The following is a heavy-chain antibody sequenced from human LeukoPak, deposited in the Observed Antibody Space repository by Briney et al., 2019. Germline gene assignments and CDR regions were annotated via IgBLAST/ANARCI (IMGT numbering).Heavy chain of an antibody. Sequence: PGRSLRLSCAASGFTFDDYAMHWVRQAPGKGLEWVAFIRYDGSNKYYADSVKGRFTISRDNSKNTLYLQMNSLRAEDTAVYYCAKHPYCSSTSCYFDYWGQGTLVTVSS. V-gene: IGHV3-30*02. CDR2: IRYDGSNK. D-gene: IGHD2-2*01. CDR3: AKHPYCSSTSCYFDY. J-gene: IGHJ4*02. CDR1: GFTFDDYA.